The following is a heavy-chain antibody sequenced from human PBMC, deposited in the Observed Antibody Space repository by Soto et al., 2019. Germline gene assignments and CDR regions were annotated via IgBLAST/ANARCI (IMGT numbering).Heavy chain of an antibody. CDR1: GGSFSGYY. CDR2: INHSGST. J-gene: IGHJ5*02. V-gene: IGHV4-34*01. CDR3: ARGPGGYCSSTSCYRWFDP. Sequence: SETLSLTCAVYGGSFSGYYWSWIRQPPGKGLEWIGEINHSGSTNYNPSLKSRVTISVDTSKNQFSLKLSSVTAADTAVYYCARGPGGYCSSTSCYRWFDPWGQGTLVTVSS. D-gene: IGHD2-2*01.